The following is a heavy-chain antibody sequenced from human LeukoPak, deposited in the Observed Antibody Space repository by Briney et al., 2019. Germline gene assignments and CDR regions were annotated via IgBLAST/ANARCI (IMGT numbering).Heavy chain of an antibody. V-gene: IGHV3-7*01. D-gene: IGHD1-1*01. CDR3: ARGQDWNHDY. J-gene: IGHJ4*02. Sequence: GGSLRLSCAASGFTFSRYWMSWVRQAPGKGLEWVANIRDDGSDKYYVDSVKGRFTISRDNAENSLYLQMNSLRAEDTAVYYCARGQDWNHDYWGQGTLVTVSA. CDR2: IRDDGSDK. CDR1: GFTFSRYW.